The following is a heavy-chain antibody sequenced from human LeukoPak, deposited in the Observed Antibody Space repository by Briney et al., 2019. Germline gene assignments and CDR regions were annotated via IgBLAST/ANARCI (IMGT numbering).Heavy chain of an antibody. Sequence: ASVKVSCKASGYTFTGYYMHWVRQAPGQGLEWMGWINPNSGGTNYAQKFQGRVTMTRDTSISTAYMELSRLRSDDTAVYYCARTDYDFWSEGYWGQGNLVTVSS. CDR3: ARTDYDFWSEGY. J-gene: IGHJ4*02. V-gene: IGHV1-2*02. CDR1: GYTFTGYY. CDR2: INPNSGGT. D-gene: IGHD3-3*01.